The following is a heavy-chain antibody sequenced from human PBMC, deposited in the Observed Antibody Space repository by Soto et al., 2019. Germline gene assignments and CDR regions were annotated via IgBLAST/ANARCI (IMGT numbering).Heavy chain of an antibody. CDR1: GGSFSGYY. CDR2: INDRRSI. V-gene: IGHV4-34*01. Sequence: QVQLQQWGAGPLRPLETLSLTCGVSGGSFSGYYWAWIRQAPGKGLEWIVEINDRRSINYNPSLKSRVSISVDTSKNHYSLNLRSVTAADTAVYYCARESHDILTGPPWVWYFDLWGRGTLVTVSS. D-gene: IGHD3-9*01. CDR3: ARESHDILTGPPWVWYFDL. J-gene: IGHJ2*01.